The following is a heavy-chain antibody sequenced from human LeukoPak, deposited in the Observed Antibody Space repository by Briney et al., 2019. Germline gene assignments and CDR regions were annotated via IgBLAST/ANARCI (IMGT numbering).Heavy chain of an antibody. V-gene: IGHV5-51*01. D-gene: IGHD4-23*01. CDR2: IYPGDSDT. CDR3: ARSYTGEYGGNSVRHFDY. Sequence: KYGESLKISCKASGYKFTSFWIGWVRQMPGKGLEWMGIIYPGDSDTTYSPSFQGQVTISADTSINTAYLQWSSLKLSDTAMYYCARSYTGEYGGNSVRHFDYWGQGTLVTVSS. J-gene: IGHJ4*02. CDR1: GYKFTSFW.